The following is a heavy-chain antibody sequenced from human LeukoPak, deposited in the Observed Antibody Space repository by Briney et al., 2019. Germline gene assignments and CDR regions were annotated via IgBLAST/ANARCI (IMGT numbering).Heavy chain of an antibody. Sequence: ASLKVSCKASGYTFTNYHINWVRQATGEGPEWMGWMNPNSGKTHYAQKFEGTVTMSRNSSISTAYMELSGLRSEDTAVYYCARAESWTGTTDYYYMDVWGKGTTVTVSS. J-gene: IGHJ6*03. CDR2: MNPNSGKT. D-gene: IGHD1-1*01. CDR1: GYTFTNYH. CDR3: ARAESWTGTTDYYYMDV. V-gene: IGHV1-8*01.